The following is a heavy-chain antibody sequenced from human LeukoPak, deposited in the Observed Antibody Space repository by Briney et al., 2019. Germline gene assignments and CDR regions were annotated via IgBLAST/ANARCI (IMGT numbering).Heavy chain of an antibody. D-gene: IGHD3-22*01. CDR2: ITIISRAS. Sequence: GGSLRLSCAASGFTFSIYAMSWVRQAPGKGLGWVSSITIISRASVYADSVKGRFNIYRDNSRDTLYLQMNSLRAGDTAIYYCVKDRPNYYGSNGHYYRQNGDYWGQGTLVAVSS. V-gene: IGHV3-23*01. J-gene: IGHJ4*02. CDR1: GFTFSIYA. CDR3: VKDRPNYYGSNGHYYRQNGDY.